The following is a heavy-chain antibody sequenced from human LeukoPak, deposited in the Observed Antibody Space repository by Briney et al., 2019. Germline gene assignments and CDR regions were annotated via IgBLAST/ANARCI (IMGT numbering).Heavy chain of an antibody. CDR2: IYYSGST. J-gene: IGHJ2*01. CDR3: ARSPGLGALDL. D-gene: IGHD3-16*01. V-gene: IGHV4-59*01. CDR1: GGSLSSYY. Sequence: SETLSLTCTVSGGSLSSYYWSWIRQPPGKGLEWIGYIYYSGSTNYNPSLKSRVTISVDTSKNQFSLKLSSVTAADTAVYYCARSPGLGALDLWGRGTLVTVSS.